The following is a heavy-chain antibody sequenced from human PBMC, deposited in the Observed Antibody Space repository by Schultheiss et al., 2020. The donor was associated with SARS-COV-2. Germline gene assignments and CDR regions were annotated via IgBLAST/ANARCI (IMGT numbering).Heavy chain of an antibody. J-gene: IGHJ2*01. CDR1: GGSFSGYY. CDR2: INHSGST. CDR3: TRHEGGSTLDCGGDCTDWYFDL. D-gene: IGHD2-21*02. Sequence: SETLSLTCAVYGGSFSGYYWSWIRQPPGKGLEWIGEINHSGSTNYNPSLKSRVTISVDRSKNQFSLKLSSVTAADTAVYYCTRHEGGSTLDCGGDCTDWYFDLWGRGTLVTVSS. V-gene: IGHV4-34*01.